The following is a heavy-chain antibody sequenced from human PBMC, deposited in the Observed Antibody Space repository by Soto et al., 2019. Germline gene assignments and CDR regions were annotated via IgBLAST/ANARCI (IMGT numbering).Heavy chain of an antibody. D-gene: IGHD3-9*01. CDR1: GGSISSSSYY. CDR3: ARNRRTYYDILTGYLDFDY. CDR2: IYYSGST. V-gene: IGHV4-39*01. J-gene: IGHJ4*02. Sequence: SETLSLTCTVSGGSISSSSYYWGWIRQPPGKGLEWIGCIYYSGSTYYNPSLKSRVTISVDTSKNQFSLKLSSVTAADTAVYYCARNRRTYYDILTGYLDFDYWGQGTLVTVPQ.